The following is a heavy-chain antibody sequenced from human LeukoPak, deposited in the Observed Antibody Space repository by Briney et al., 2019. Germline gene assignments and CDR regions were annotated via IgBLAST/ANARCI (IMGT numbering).Heavy chain of an antibody. D-gene: IGHD3-10*01. Sequence: AGGSLRLSCAASGFTFSSFWMHWVRQAPGKGLMWVSRINSDGTVTSYADSVKGRFTVSRDNAKNTLYLQMNSLRAEDTAVYCCARGGEEASLDYWGQGTLVTVSS. CDR1: GFTFSSFW. CDR2: INSDGTVT. V-gene: IGHV3-74*01. CDR3: ARGGEEASLDY. J-gene: IGHJ4*02.